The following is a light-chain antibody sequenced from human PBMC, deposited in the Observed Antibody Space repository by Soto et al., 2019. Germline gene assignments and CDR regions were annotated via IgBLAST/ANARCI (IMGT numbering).Light chain of an antibody. V-gene: IGKV3-20*01. CDR1: QSVSSSY. CDR2: GAS. J-gene: IGKJ1*01. Sequence: EIVVTQSPGTLSLSPGERATRSCRASQSVSSSYLAWYQQKTGQAPRHLIYGASSRATGIPDRFSGSGSGTDFTLTISRLEPEDFAVYYCQQYGSSPWTFGQWTKVEIK. CDR3: QQYGSSPWT.